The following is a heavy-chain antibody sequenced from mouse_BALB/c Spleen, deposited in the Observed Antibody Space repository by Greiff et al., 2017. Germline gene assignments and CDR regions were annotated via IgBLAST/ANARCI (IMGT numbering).Heavy chain of an antibody. CDR1: GFTFSDYY. D-gene: IGHD3-1*01. Sequence: EVMLVESGGGLVKPGGSLKLSCAASGFTFSDYYMYWVRQTPEKRLEWVATISDGGSYTYYPDSVKGRFTISRDNAKNNLYLQMSSLKSEDTAMYYCARGDHSSGYYFDYWGQGTTLTVSS. J-gene: IGHJ2*01. CDR3: ARGDHSSGYYFDY. CDR2: ISDGGSYT. V-gene: IGHV5-4*02.